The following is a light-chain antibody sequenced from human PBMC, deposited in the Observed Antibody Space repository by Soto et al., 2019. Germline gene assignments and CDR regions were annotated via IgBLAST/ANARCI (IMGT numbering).Light chain of an antibody. Sequence: QSVLTQPPSASGTPGQRVTISCSGSSSNVGSKTVNWYQQLPGTAPKLLIYNSNQRPSGVPDRFSGSKSGTSASLAISGLQSEDEAGYYCAAWDDSLNGHVVFGGGTKVTVL. J-gene: IGLJ2*01. CDR2: NSN. CDR3: AAWDDSLNGHVV. V-gene: IGLV1-44*01. CDR1: SSNVGSKT.